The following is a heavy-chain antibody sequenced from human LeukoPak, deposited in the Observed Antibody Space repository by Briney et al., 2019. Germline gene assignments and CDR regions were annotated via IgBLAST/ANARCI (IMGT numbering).Heavy chain of an antibody. J-gene: IGHJ3*02. Sequence: SVKVSCKASGGTFNNFAICWVRQSPGQGLEWMGGIFPVFGTPTYAQKFQGRVTITADESTRTAHMELSSLRSDDTAVYYCARGPHTSSWYKHAFDIWAQGTMVTVSS. D-gene: IGHD6-13*01. CDR2: IFPVFGTP. CDR3: ARGPHTSSWYKHAFDI. V-gene: IGHV1-69*01. CDR1: GGTFNNFA.